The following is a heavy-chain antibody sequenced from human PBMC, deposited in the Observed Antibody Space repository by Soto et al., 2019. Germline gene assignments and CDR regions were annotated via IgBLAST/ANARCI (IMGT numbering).Heavy chain of an antibody. V-gene: IGHV4-34*01. Sequence: SETLSLTCAVYGESFSGYYWSWIRQPPGKGLEWIGEINHSGSTNYNPSLKSRVTISVDTSKNQFSLKLSSVTAADTAVYYCAGGRYCSSTSCYTSRYYYYYGMDVWGQGTTVTVS. CDR2: INHSGST. J-gene: IGHJ6*02. CDR3: AGGRYCSSTSCYTSRYYYYYGMDV. D-gene: IGHD2-2*02. CDR1: GESFSGYY.